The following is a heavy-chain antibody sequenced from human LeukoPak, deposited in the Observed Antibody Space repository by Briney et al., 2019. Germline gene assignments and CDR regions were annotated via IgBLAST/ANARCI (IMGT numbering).Heavy chain of an antibody. CDR1: GGSISSGGYY. D-gene: IGHD4-11*01. J-gene: IGHJ4*02. V-gene: IGHV4-31*03. CDR3: ARDAIDSNYFDF. CDR2: IHYSGST. Sequence: SETLSLTCTVSGGSISSGGYYWSWIRQYPGKGLEWIGYIHYSGSTYYNPSLSSRVTISVDRFTNHFSLKVSSVTAADTAVYYCARDAIDSNYFDFWGQGTLVTVSS.